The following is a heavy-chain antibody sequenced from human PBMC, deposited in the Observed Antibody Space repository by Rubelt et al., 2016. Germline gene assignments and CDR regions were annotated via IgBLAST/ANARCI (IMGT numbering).Heavy chain of an antibody. CDR3: ARTKTVEMATIPLAY. CDR1: GYTFTSYY. J-gene: IGHJ4*02. CDR2: INPSGCST. V-gene: IGHV1-46*01. Sequence: QVQLVQSGAEVKKPGASVKVSCKASGYTFTSYYMHWVRQAPGQGPEWMGIINPSGCSTSYAQQFPGVVSMTRDPSTSTVYMELSSLRSEDTAVYYCARTKTVEMATIPLAYWGQGTLVTVSS. D-gene: IGHD5-24*01.